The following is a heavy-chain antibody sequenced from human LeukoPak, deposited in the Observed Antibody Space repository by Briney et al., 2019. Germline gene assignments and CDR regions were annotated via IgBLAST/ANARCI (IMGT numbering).Heavy chain of an antibody. CDR1: GYTFTGYY. CDR2: INPNSGGT. J-gene: IGHJ4*02. V-gene: IGHV1-2*02. CDR3: ARVTAAADYFDY. Sequence: ASVKVSCTASGYTFTGYYMHWVRQAPGQGLEWMGWINPNSGGTNYAQKFQGRVTMTRDTSISTAYMELSRLRSVDTAVYYCARVTAAADYFDYWGQRTLVTVSS. D-gene: IGHD6-13*01.